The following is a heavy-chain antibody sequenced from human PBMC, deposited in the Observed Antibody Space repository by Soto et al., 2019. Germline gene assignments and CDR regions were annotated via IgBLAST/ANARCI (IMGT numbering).Heavy chain of an antibody. Sequence: QVQLVQSGAEVKKPGASVKVSCKASGYTFTTYDINWVRQATGEGLEWMGWMNPNSGNTGHAQKFQGRVTLTSDTPTXTAYMDLNSVRSEDTAVYYCAIGRYRRPWYCAFDYWGQGTVVTVSS. D-gene: IGHD6-13*01. J-gene: IGHJ4*02. V-gene: IGHV1-8*01. CDR3: AIGRYRRPWYCAFDY. CDR1: GYTFTTYD. CDR2: MNPNSGNT.